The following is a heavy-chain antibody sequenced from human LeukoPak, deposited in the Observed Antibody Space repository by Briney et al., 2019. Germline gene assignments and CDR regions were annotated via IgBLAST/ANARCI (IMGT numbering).Heavy chain of an antibody. Sequence: GGSLRLSCAASGFTFSSYGMHWVRQAPGKGLEWVADIWYGGGSKYYADSVKGRFTISRDNSKNTLYLQMNSLRAEGTAVYYCARLYCSGGSCYPYYFYYWGQGTLVSVSS. CDR1: GFTFSSYG. CDR3: ARLYCSGGSCYPYYFYY. CDR2: IWYGGGSK. D-gene: IGHD2-15*01. V-gene: IGHV3-33*01. J-gene: IGHJ4*02.